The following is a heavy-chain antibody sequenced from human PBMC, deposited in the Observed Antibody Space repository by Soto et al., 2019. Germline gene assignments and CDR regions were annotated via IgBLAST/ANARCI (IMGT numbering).Heavy chain of an antibody. V-gene: IGHV1-8*01. CDR3: ARGHSSSWLYGMDV. D-gene: IGHD6-13*01. J-gene: IGHJ6*02. Sequence: QVQLVQSGAEVKKPGASVKVSCKASGYTFTNYDLNWVRQATGQGLESMGWMNPNSGNTDYAQKFQGRVTMTRNTSISTACMERSSLRSEDTAVYYCARGHSSSWLYGMDVWGQGTTVTVSS. CDR2: MNPNSGNT. CDR1: GYTFTNYD.